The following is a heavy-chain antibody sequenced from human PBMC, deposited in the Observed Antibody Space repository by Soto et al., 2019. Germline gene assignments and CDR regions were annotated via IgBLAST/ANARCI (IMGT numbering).Heavy chain of an antibody. Sequence: PSETLSLTCAVYGGSFSGYYWSWIRQPPGKGLEWIGEINHSGSTNYNPSLKRRVTISVDTSKNQFSLKLSSVTAAETAMYYCARSRRRGSGPGGMDVWGQGTTVTASS. CDR3: ARSRRRGSGPGGMDV. D-gene: IGHD2-8*02. J-gene: IGHJ6*02. CDR1: GGSFSGYY. V-gene: IGHV4-34*01. CDR2: INHSGST.